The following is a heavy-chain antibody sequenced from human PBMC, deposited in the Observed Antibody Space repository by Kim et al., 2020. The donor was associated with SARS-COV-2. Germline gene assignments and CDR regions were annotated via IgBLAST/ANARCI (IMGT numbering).Heavy chain of an antibody. Sequence: DSVKGRFTISRDNSKNTLYLQMNSLRAEDTAVYYCAKDYCTTVVDSQVDYWGQGTLVTVSS. D-gene: IGHD2-8*01. J-gene: IGHJ4*02. CDR3: AKDYCTTVVDSQVDY. V-gene: IGHV3-23*01.